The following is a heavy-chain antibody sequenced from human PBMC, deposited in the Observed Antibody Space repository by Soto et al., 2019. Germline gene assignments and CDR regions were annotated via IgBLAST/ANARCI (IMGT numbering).Heavy chain of an antibody. D-gene: IGHD3-9*01. V-gene: IGHV3-15*07. CDR2: IKSKTDGGTT. J-gene: IGHJ3*02. CDR3: TNGAFDDILTGFPKQPGLDAVDI. CDR1: GFTFSNAW. Sequence: EVQLVESGGGLVKPGGSLRLSCAASGFTFSNAWMNWVRQAPGKGLEWVGRIKSKTDGGTTDYAAPVKGRFTISRDDSKSTLHLQMNSLKTEDTAVYYCTNGAFDDILTGFPKQPGLDAVDIWGQGTMVTVSS.